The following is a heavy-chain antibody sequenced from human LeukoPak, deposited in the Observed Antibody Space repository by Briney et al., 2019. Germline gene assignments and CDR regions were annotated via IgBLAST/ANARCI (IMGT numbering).Heavy chain of an antibody. Sequence: GGSLRLSCAASGFTVSSTHMVWVRQAPGKGLEWVGRIRSKTDGGTTDDAAPVKGRFTILRDDSKNTLYLQINSLRTEDTAVYYCTTDRWELNYWGQGTLVTVSS. V-gene: IGHV3-15*01. D-gene: IGHD1-26*01. CDR2: IRSKTDGGTT. CDR3: TTDRWELNY. J-gene: IGHJ4*02. CDR1: GFTVSSTH.